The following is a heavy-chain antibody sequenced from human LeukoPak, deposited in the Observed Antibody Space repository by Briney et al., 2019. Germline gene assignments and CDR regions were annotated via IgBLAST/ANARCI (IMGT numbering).Heavy chain of an antibody. D-gene: IGHD1-26*01. CDR2: ISSSSSYI. CDR1: GFTFSSYD. CDR3: ASGEVGAINY. V-gene: IGHV3-21*01. Sequence: GGSLRLSCAASGFTFSSYDMHWVRQATGKGLEWVSSISSSSSYIYYADSVKGRFTISRDNAKNSLYLQMNSLRAEDTAVYYCASGEVGAINYWGQGTLVTVSS. J-gene: IGHJ4*02.